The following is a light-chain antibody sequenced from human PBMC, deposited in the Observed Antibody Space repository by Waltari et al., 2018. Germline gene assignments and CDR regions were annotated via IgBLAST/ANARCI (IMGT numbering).Light chain of an antibody. CDR2: RNN. J-gene: IGLJ3*02. CDR3: ATWDDLLSAWV. V-gene: IGLV1-47*01. CDR1: SPNIGRNL. Sequence: QSVLTQPPSASGTPGQRVTITCSGSSPNIGRNLVYWYQQLSGTAPKLLIHRNNQRPSGVPDRLSGSKSGTSASLAISGLRAEDEGDYYCATWDDLLSAWVFGGGTKLTVL.